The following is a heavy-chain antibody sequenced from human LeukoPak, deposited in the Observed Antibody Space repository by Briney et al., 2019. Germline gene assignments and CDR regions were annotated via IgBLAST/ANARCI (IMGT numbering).Heavy chain of an antibody. CDR3: AIGYCNGGSCHKYSGMDV. J-gene: IGHJ6*01. D-gene: IGHD2-15*01. CDR1: GFTFSSYG. CDR2: ITDNGSTK. V-gene: IGHV3-30*03. Sequence: GGSLRLSCAASGFTFSSYGMHWVRQAPGKGLEWVAAITDNGSTKYYADSVKGRFTISRDSSKNTLFLQMNSLRAEDTAVYYCAIGYCNGGSCHKYSGMDVGGQGTTVSVSS.